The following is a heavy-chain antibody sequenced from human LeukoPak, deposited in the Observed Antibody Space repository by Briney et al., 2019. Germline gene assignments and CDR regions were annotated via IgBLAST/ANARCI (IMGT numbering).Heavy chain of an antibody. D-gene: IGHD2-2*01. CDR1: GYTFTNYG. Sequence: ASVKVSCKASGYTFTNYGINWVRQAPGQGLEWMGWINAKKGNTNYAQKLQGRVTMTTDTSTSTAYMELRSLRSDDTAVYYCARGYCSSTSCLSRRNYYYYGMDVWGQGTTVTVSS. CDR3: ARGYCSSTSCLSRRNYYYYGMDV. CDR2: INAKKGNT. V-gene: IGHV1-18*01. J-gene: IGHJ6*02.